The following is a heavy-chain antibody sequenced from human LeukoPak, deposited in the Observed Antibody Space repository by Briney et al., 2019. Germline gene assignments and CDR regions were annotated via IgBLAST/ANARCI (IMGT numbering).Heavy chain of an antibody. Sequence: VASVKVSCKASGYTFTSYYMHWVRQAPGQGLEWMGIINPSGGSTSYAQKFQGRVTMTRDTSTSTVYMELSSLRSEDTAVYYCKYTAMVTSRFDPWGQGTLVTVSS. V-gene: IGHV1-46*01. J-gene: IGHJ5*02. CDR2: INPSGGST. D-gene: IGHD5-18*01. CDR1: GYTFTSYY. CDR3: KYTAMVTSRFDP.